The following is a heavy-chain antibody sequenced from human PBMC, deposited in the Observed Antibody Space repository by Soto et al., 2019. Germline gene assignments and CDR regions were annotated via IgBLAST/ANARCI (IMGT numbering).Heavy chain of an antibody. CDR2: IYYTGST. J-gene: IGHJ4*02. CDR3: ARGREEAGGPFDY. D-gene: IGHD3-10*01. Sequence: QVQLQESGPGLVKPSQTLSLTCSVSGASISSGNYYWSWIRQHPGKGLEWIGYIYYTGSTYYNPSLRSRITISEDMSKNHFSLRLSSVTAADTAGYYCARGREEAGGPFDYWGQGTLVNVSS. CDR1: GASISSGNYY. V-gene: IGHV4-31*03.